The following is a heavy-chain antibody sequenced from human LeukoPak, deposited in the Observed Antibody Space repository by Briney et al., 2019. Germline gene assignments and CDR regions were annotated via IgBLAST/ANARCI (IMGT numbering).Heavy chain of an antibody. Sequence: SETLSLTCTVSGGSISSYYWSRIRQPPGKGLEWIGCIYYSGSTNYNPSLKSRVTISVDTSKNQFSLKLSSVTAADTAVYYCARLSPEGYYFDYWGQGTLVTVSS. CDR3: ARLSPEGYYFDY. J-gene: IGHJ4*02. CDR2: IYYSGST. CDR1: GGSISSYY. V-gene: IGHV4-59*08.